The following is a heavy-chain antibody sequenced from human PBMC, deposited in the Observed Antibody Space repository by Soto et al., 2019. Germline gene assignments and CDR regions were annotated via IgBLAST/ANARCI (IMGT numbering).Heavy chain of an antibody. CDR3: ARSIKPGAAFDI. J-gene: IGHJ3*02. CDR1: GGSISSYY. CDR2: IYYSGST. D-gene: IGHD1-20*01. V-gene: IGHV4-59*01. Sequence: SETLSLTCTVSGGSISSYYWSWIRQPPGKGLEWIGYIYYSGSTNYNPSLKSRVTISVDTSKNQFSLKLSSVTAADTAVYYCARSIKPGAAFDIWGQGTMVTVSS.